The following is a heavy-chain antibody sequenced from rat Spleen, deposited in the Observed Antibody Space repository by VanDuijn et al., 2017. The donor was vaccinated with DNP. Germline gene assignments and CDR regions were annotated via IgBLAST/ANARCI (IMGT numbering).Heavy chain of an antibody. CDR1: GFTFNNYW. CDR3: ANYNYYDGTY. D-gene: IGHD1-12*02. Sequence: EVQLVESGGDLVLPGRSLKLSCVASGFTFNNYWMTWIRQVPGKGLEWVASITSSGGSTYYPDSVKGRFTISRDNAKNTLYLQMNSLRSEDTATYYCANYNYYDGTYWGQGVMVTVSS. J-gene: IGHJ2*01. CDR2: ITSSGGST. V-gene: IGHV5-31*01.